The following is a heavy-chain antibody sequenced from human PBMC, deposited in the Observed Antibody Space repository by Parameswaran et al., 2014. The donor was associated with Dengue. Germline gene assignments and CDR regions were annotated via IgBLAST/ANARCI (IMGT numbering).Heavy chain of an antibody. Sequence: AISSARWIRQPPGKGLEWIGFIYNSGRTNYKPSLKSRVTISVDTSRNQFSLKLTSVTAADTAVYYCTTGSHYFDYWGQGTRVTVSS. J-gene: IGHJ4*02. CDR3: TTGSHYFDY. CDR2: IYNSGRT. V-gene: IGHV4-59*01. D-gene: IGHD1-26*01. CDR1: AISSA.